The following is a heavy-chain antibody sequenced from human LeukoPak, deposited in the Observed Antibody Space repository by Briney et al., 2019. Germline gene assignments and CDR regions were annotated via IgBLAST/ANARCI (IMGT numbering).Heavy chain of an antibody. CDR3: AKWGIAVAGTVYYYYYGMDV. Sequence: GGSLRLSCAASGFTFSSYWMSWVRQAPGKGLEWVANIKQDGSERYYVDSVKGRFTISRDNAKNSLYLQMNSLRAEDTAVYYCAKWGIAVAGTVYYYYYGMDVWGQGTTVTVSS. D-gene: IGHD6-19*01. CDR2: IKQDGSER. V-gene: IGHV3-7*03. CDR1: GFTFSSYW. J-gene: IGHJ6*02.